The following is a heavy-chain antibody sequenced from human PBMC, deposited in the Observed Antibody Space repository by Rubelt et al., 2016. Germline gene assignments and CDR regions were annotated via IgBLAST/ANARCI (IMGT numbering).Heavy chain of an antibody. V-gene: IGHV4-59*08. CDR3: ARCPYYYGSGRLNWFDP. J-gene: IGHJ5*02. D-gene: IGHD3-10*01. CDR2: IYYSGSN. CDR1: GSSISSYY. Sequence: QVQLQESGPGLVKASETLSLTCTVSGSSISSYYWNWIRQHPGKGMEWIGSIYYSGSNNYNHYLNSRVTISLNTSNNQFSLNLGPVTAADTAVYYCARCPYYYGSGRLNWFDPWGQGTLVTVSS.